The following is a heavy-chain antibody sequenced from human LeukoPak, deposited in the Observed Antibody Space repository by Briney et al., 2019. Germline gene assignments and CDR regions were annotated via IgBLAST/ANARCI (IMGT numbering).Heavy chain of an antibody. CDR1: GFTFDDYA. Sequence: PGRSLRLSCAASGFTFDDYATHWVRQAPGKGLEWVSGISWNSGSIGYADSVKGRFTISRDNAKNSLYLQMNSLRAEDTALYYCAKDRRPYYYYGMDVWGQGTTVTVSS. CDR3: AKDRRPYYYYGMDV. CDR2: ISWNSGSI. V-gene: IGHV3-9*01. J-gene: IGHJ6*02.